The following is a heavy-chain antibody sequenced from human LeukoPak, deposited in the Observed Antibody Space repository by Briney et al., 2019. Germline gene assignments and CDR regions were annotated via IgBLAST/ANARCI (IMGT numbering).Heavy chain of an antibody. CDR3: ARVLPDGFFPLEY. V-gene: IGHV1-2*02. J-gene: IGHJ4*02. CDR2: INPNSGGT. D-gene: IGHD5-24*01. CDR1: GYTFTNYH. Sequence: ASVKVSCKASGYTFTNYHMNWVRQAPGQGLEWMGWINPNSGGTDYAQKFQGRVTMTRDTSINTAYMELSILKSDDSAVYYCARVLPDGFFPLEYWGQGTLVTVSS.